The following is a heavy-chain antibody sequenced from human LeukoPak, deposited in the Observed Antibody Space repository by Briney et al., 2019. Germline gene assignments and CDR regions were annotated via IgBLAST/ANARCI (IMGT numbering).Heavy chain of an antibody. V-gene: IGHV3-23*01. J-gene: IGHJ6*02. Sequence: GGSLRLSCAASGFTFSSYAMSWVRQAPGKGLEWVSAISGSGGSTYYADSVKGRFTISRDNSKNTLYLQMSSLRAENTAVYFCVREYSFGPYGMDVWGQGTTVTVSS. CDR2: ISGSGGST. CDR1: GFTFSSYA. CDR3: VREYSFGPYGMDV. D-gene: IGHD2-15*01.